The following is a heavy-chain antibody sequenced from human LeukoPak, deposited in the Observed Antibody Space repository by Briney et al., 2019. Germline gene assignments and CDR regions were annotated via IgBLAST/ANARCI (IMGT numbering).Heavy chain of an antibody. V-gene: IGHV3-30*18. J-gene: IGHJ6*02. CDR2: ISYDGSNK. CDR1: GFTFSSYA. CDR3: AKVRTGGSFPNYYYYGMDV. Sequence: GGSLRLSCAASGFTFSSYAMSWVRRAPGKGLEWVAVISYDGSNKYYIDSVKGRFTISRDNSKNTLFLHMNSLRAEDTAVYYCAKVRTGGSFPNYYYYGMDVWGQGTTVTVSS. D-gene: IGHD6-25*01.